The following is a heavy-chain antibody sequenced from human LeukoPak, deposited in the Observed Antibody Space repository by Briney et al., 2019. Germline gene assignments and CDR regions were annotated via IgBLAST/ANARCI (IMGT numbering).Heavy chain of an antibody. CDR3: ALRGSYYGYNWFDP. J-gene: IGHJ5*02. D-gene: IGHD1-26*01. Sequence: SVKVSCKASGGTFSSYTISWVRQAPGQGLEWMGRIIPILGIANYAQKFQGRVTITADKSTSTAYMELSSLRSEDTAVYYCALRGSYYGYNWFDPWGQGTLATVSS. CDR2: IIPILGIA. CDR1: GGTFSSYT. V-gene: IGHV1-69*02.